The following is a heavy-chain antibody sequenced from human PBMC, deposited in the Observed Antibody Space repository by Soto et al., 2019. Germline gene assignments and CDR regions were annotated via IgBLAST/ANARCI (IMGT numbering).Heavy chain of an antibody. V-gene: IGHV1-18*01. Sequence: QVQLVQSGDEVKKPGASVKVSCKASGYIFVNYGIAWVRQAPGQGLEWMGWISPYTGNTHSATKVQGRLTMTTDTSPSTAYMDVGSMTSDDTAVYYCVMVDNYVTPTPQDVWGQGTKVTVSS. CDR3: VMVDNYVTPTPQDV. D-gene: IGHD3-16*01. CDR1: GYIFVNYG. CDR2: ISPYTGNT. J-gene: IGHJ6*02.